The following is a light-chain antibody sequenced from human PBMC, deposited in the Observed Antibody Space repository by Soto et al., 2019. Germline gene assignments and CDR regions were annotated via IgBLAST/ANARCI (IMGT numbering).Light chain of an antibody. J-gene: IGKJ2*01. CDR3: QQYNKRHPYT. V-gene: IGKV3-15*01. CDR1: QSVSSK. Sequence: DIVMTQSPATLSVSPGERVTLSCRASQSVSSKLAWYQQKPGQAPRLLIYGASTRATGIPASFSGSGSGTEFTLTITSLQYVDSAVYYCQQYNKRHPYTFGQGTKVYIK. CDR2: GAS.